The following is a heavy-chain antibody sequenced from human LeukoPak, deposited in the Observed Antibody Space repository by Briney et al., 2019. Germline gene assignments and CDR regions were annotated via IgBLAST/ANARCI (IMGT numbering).Heavy chain of an antibody. CDR2: ISHDEINK. CDR1: GFTLSSYA. Sequence: GRSLRLSCAASGFTLSSYAMHWVRQAPGKGLERVALISHDEINKYYADSVKGRFTISRDNSKNTLYLQMNSLRAEDTALYYCARDTLALKETTLDYWGQGTLVTVSS. V-gene: IGHV3-30-3*01. J-gene: IGHJ4*02. CDR3: ARDTLALKETTLDY. D-gene: IGHD3-3*02.